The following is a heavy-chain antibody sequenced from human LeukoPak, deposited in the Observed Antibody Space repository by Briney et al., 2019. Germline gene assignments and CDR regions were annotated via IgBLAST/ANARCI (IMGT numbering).Heavy chain of an antibody. J-gene: IGHJ4*02. Sequence: GRSLRLSCAASGFILNDYGMHWVRQAPGKGLEWVSAISGSGGSTYYADSVKGRFTISRDNSKNTLYLQMNSLRAEDTAVYYCAKKNYDFWSGYSRFDYWGQGTLVTVSS. D-gene: IGHD3-3*01. CDR2: ISGSGGST. V-gene: IGHV3-23*01. CDR1: GFILNDYG. CDR3: AKKNYDFWSGYSRFDY.